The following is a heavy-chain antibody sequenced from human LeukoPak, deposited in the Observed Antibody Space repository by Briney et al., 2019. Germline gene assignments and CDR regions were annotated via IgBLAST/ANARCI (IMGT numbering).Heavy chain of an antibody. CDR3: ARGGGYGLSPKY. Sequence: SETLSLTCAVYGGSFSGYYCSWIRQPPGKGLEWIGEINHSGSTNYNPSLKSRVTISVDTSKNQFSLKLSSVTAADTAVYYCARGGGYGLSPKYWGQGTLVTVSS. CDR1: GGSFSGYY. J-gene: IGHJ4*02. V-gene: IGHV4-34*01. D-gene: IGHD5-18*01. CDR2: INHSGST.